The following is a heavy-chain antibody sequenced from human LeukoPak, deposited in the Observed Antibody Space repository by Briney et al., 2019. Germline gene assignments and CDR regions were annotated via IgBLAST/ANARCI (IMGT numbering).Heavy chain of an antibody. CDR2: VSNDGSNQ. D-gene: IGHD3-10*01. Sequence: GRSLRLSCAASGFTFTYYAMHWVRQALGKGLEWVSVVSNDGSNQDYTDSVKGRFIISRDDSKSTVYLQMNSLRVDDTAMYYCARGPDPVVRGPRRAFDLWGQGTMVTVSS. J-gene: IGHJ3*01. CDR3: ARGPDPVVRGPRRAFDL. CDR1: GFTFTYYA. V-gene: IGHV3-30-3*01.